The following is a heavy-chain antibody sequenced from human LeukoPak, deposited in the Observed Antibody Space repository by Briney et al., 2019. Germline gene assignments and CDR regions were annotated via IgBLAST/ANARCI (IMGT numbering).Heavy chain of an antibody. CDR2: INARATSP. Sequence: PGGALRLSCAASGFTFSNYAMFWVRQAPGKGLEWLASINARATSPYYADSVKGRFAISRDNSENTLHLQMTSLRADDTAVYYCAKESWFGEPSLDHWGQGALVIVSA. CDR3: AKESWFGEPSLDH. D-gene: IGHD3-10*01. CDR1: GFTFSNYA. J-gene: IGHJ4*02. V-gene: IGHV3-23*01.